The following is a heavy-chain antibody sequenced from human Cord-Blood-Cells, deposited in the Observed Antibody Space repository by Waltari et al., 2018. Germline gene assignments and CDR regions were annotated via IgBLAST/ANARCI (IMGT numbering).Heavy chain of an antibody. V-gene: IGHV3-48*02. CDR3: ARVRWFDP. CDR1: GFLFSGYS. CDR2: ISSSSSTI. J-gene: IGHJ5*02. Sequence: EVQLVESGGGLVQRGASLRLSCAAAGFLFSGYSSNWVRQGPGKGLGGVSYISSSSSTIYYADSVKGRFTISRDNAKNSLYLQMNSLRDEDTAVYYCARVRWFDPWGQGTLVTVSS.